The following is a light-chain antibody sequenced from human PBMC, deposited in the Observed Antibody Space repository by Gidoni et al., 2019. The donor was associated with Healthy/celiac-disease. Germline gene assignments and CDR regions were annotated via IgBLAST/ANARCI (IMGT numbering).Light chain of an antibody. V-gene: IGLV1-44*01. CDR1: SSNIGSTT. CDR3: AAWDDSLNGPV. J-gene: IGLJ2*01. CDR2: SNN. Sequence: QSVLTQPPSASGTPGQRVPIPCSGSSSNIGSTTVTWYPQLPGTAPKLLISSNNQRPSVVPDRFSGSKSGTSASLAISGLQSEDDADYYCAAWDDSLNGPVFGGGTKLTVL.